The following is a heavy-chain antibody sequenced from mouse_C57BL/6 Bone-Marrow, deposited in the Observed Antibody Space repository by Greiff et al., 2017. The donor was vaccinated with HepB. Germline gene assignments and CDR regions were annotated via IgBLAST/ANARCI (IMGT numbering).Heavy chain of an antibody. CDR2: INSDGSST. Sequence: EVQLVESEGGLVQPGSSMKLSCTASGFTFSDYYMAWVRQVPEKGLEWVANINSDGSSTYYLDSLKSRFIISRDNAKNILYLQMSSLKSEDTATYDCARDDYYGSSYFWYFDVWGTGTTVTVSS. CDR1: GFTFSDYY. V-gene: IGHV5-16*01. D-gene: IGHD1-1*01. J-gene: IGHJ1*03. CDR3: ARDDYYGSSYFWYFDV.